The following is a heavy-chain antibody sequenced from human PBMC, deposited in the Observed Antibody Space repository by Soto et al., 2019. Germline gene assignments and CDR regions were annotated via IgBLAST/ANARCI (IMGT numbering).Heavy chain of an antibody. V-gene: IGHV1-18*01. D-gene: IGHD6-19*01. Sequence: ASVKVSCKASGYRFTSYGIGWVRQAPGQGLEWMGWINAYNGNTNYAQNLQGRVTLTTDTSTSTAYMELRSLRAEDTAVYYCARDGGPVPGLGMDVWGQGTTVTVSS. J-gene: IGHJ6*02. CDR1: GYRFTSYG. CDR3: ARDGGPVPGLGMDV. CDR2: INAYNGNT.